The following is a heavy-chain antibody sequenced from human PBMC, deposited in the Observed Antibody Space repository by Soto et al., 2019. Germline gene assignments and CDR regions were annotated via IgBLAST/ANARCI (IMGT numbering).Heavy chain of an antibody. CDR2: ISGSGGST. D-gene: IGHD6-19*01. CDR3: AKKGSSGWYYFDY. Sequence: GSLRLSCAASGFTFSSFAMSWVRQAPGKGLEWVSAISGSGGSTYYADSVKGRFTITRDNSKNTLYLQMNSLRAEDTAVYYWAKKGSSGWYYFDYWGQGTLVTVSS. J-gene: IGHJ4*02. CDR1: GFTFSSFA. V-gene: IGHV3-23*01.